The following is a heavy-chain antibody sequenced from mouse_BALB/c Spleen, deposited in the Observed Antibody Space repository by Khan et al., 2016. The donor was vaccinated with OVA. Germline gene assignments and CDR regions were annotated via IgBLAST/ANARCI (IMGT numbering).Heavy chain of an antibody. Sequence: QVQLKESGPEVVRPGASVKMSCKASGYTFTSNWMHWVKQRPGQGLEWIGMIDPSNSETRLTQKFKDKATLNVDRSSNTAYMQLSSLTSEDSAVYYCARALLRTTGRAMDYWGQGTSVTVSS. J-gene: IGHJ4*01. CDR1: GYTFTSNW. D-gene: IGHD1-1*01. V-gene: IGHV1S127*01. CDR2: IDPSNSET. CDR3: ARALLRTTGRAMDY.